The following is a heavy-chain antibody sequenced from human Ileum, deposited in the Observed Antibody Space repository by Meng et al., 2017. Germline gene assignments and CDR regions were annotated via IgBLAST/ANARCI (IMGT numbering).Heavy chain of an antibody. J-gene: IGHJ4*01. Sequence: GGSLRLSCAASGFSFSSYGMHWVRQAPGKGLEWVAVIWDDGSNKYYADSVRGRFTISRDNSKNTLYLQMNSLRVEDTDVYYCARDRRAGVVAATLGAALDYWGQGTMVTVSS. CDR2: IWDDGSNK. V-gene: IGHV3-33*08. CDR3: ARDRRAGVVAATLGAALDY. D-gene: IGHD2-15*01. CDR1: GFSFSSYG.